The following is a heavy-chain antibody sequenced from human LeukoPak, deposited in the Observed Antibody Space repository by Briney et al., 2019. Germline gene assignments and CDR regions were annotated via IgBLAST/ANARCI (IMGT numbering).Heavy chain of an antibody. CDR3: AIPGSAHYPAPFDF. CDR1: GFAFSSYS. V-gene: IGHV3-23*01. J-gene: IGHJ4*02. D-gene: IGHD3-22*01. CDR2: LSDRGRDT. Sequence: GGSLRLSCAASGFAFSSYSMNWVRQAPGKGLEWLSALSDRGRDTYYADSVKGRFTISRDESKNTLYLQMNSLRAEDTAVYYCAIPGSAHYPAPFDFWGQGTLVTVSS.